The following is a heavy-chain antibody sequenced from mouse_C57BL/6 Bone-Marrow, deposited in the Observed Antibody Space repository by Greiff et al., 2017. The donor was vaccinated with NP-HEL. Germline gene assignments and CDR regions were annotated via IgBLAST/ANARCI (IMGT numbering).Heavy chain of an antibody. V-gene: IGHV5-4*01. D-gene: IGHD2-4*01. CDR1: GFTFSSYA. J-gene: IGHJ1*03. CDR3: ARPIYYDYDEDWYFDV. Sequence: DVHLVESGGGLVKPGGSLKLSCAASGFTFSSYAMSWVRQTPEKRLEWVATISDGGSYTYYPDNVKGRFTISRDNAKNNMYLQRSHLKSEDTAMYYCARPIYYDYDEDWYFDVWGTGTTVTVSS. CDR2: ISDGGSYT.